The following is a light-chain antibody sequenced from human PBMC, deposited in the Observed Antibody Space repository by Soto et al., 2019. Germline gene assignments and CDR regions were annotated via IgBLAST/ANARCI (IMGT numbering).Light chain of an antibody. CDR1: QSLSSS. CDR2: GAS. CDR3: QQFYNTPRT. J-gene: IGKJ1*01. Sequence: EIVMTQSPATLSVSPGEGATLSCRASQSLSSSLAWYQQKPGQAPRLLIYGASTRATGIPARFSGSGSGTDFTLTISSLQAEDVAVYYCQQFYNTPRTFGQGTKVDIK. V-gene: IGKV3-15*01.